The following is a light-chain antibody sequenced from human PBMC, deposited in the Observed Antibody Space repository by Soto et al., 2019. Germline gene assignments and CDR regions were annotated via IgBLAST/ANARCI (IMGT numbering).Light chain of an antibody. CDR1: QSVSSN. CDR2: GAS. V-gene: IGKV3-15*01. J-gene: IGKJ1*01. Sequence: EIVMTQAPATLSVSPGERATLSCRASQSVSSNLAWYQQKPGQAPRVLIYGASIRATGIPARFSGSGSGTAFTLTISSLQSEDFAVYYCQHYNNWPRTFGQGTKVEIK. CDR3: QHYNNWPRT.